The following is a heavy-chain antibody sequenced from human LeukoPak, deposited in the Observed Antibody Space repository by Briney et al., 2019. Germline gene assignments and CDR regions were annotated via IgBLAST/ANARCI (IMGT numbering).Heavy chain of an antibody. CDR1: GFTFSSYA. CDR3: AKVARYYGSGSQFDY. D-gene: IGHD3-10*01. V-gene: IGHV3-23*01. Sequence: GGSLRLSCAASGFTFSSYAMSWVRQAPGKGLEWVSAISGSGGSTYYADSVKGRFTISRDNSKNTLYLQMNSLRAENTAVYYCAKVARYYGSGSQFDYWGQGTLVTVSS. J-gene: IGHJ4*02. CDR2: ISGSGGST.